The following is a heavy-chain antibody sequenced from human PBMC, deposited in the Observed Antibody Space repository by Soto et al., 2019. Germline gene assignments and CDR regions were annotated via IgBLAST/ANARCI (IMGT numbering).Heavy chain of an antibody. CDR1: GFTFSSYA. D-gene: IGHD2-21*01. Sequence: GGSLRLSCAASGFTFSSYAMTWVRQAPGRGLEWVSGISGGGGTTYYADAVKGRVTFSADKSINTAYLQWNSLKASDTALYYCARLGDGQRVQVVASGFDYSLDVWGQGTTVTVSS. CDR3: ARLGDGQRVQVVASGFDYSLDV. J-gene: IGHJ6*02. V-gene: IGHV3-23*01. CDR2: ISGGGGTT.